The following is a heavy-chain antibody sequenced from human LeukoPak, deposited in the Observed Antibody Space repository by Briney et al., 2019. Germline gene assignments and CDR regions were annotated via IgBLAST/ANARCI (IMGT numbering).Heavy chain of an antibody. CDR3: ARRRYDASGYYPSRGRYFDY. J-gene: IGHJ4*02. V-gene: IGHV4-34*01. CDR2: INHSGST. D-gene: IGHD3-22*01. CDR1: GGSFSGYY. Sequence: ASETLSLTCAVYGGSFSGYYWSWVRQPPEKGLEWIGEINHSGSTNYNPSLKSRVTISVDTSKNQFSLELTSVTAADTAVYYCARRRYDASGYYPSRGRYFDYWGQGTLVTVSS.